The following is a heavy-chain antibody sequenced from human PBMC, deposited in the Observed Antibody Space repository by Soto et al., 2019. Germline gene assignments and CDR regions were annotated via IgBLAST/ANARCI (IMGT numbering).Heavy chain of an antibody. CDR3: ARGGSGWKALNWFES. V-gene: IGHV4-31*03. Sequence: SVTLSLTCPVSGCSIRNNGYSWSWIRQHPVKGLEWIGSRNNRDDTYYNPSLKSRVTISLDTSKNQFTLRLISVTAADTALYFCARGGSGWKALNWFESWGQGTLVNVYS. CDR2: RNNRDDT. D-gene: IGHD6-19*01. J-gene: IGHJ5*01. CDR1: GCSIRNNGYS.